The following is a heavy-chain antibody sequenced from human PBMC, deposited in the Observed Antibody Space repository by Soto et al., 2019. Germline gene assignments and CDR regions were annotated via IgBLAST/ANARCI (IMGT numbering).Heavy chain of an antibody. J-gene: IGHJ4*02. V-gene: IGHV3-23*01. CDR2: ISGSGGNT. D-gene: IGHD6-13*01. CDR1: GFTFASYA. Sequence: GGSLRLSCAASGFTFASYAMSWVRQAPGKGLEWVSGISGSGGNTYNADSVKGRFTISRDNSKNTLYLDMISLRAEDTAVYYCAKGLSIAAAGTFDYWGQGTLVTVSS. CDR3: AKGLSIAAAGTFDY.